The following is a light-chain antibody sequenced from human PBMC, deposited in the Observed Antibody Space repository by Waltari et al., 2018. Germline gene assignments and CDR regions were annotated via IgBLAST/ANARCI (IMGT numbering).Light chain of an antibody. CDR2: SSD. Sequence: QSVLTQPPSASGTPGQRVTISCYGSSSNIGPNSVNWYQQLPGPAPKHLIYSSDHRPPGCPYRVSSYKSAPSASPAISGLRSEDEDEYYCVAWDGKRLCGLFGGGTKVTVL. CDR1: SSNIGPNS. V-gene: IGLV1-47*01. CDR3: VAWDGKRLCGL. J-gene: IGLJ3*02.